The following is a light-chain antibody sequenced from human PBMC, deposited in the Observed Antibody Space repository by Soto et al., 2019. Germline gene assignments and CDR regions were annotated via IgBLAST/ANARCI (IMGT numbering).Light chain of an antibody. CDR1: QSISNY. V-gene: IGKV1-39*01. CDR2: AAS. Sequence: DVQMTQSPSPLSASVGDRVTITCRASQSISNYLNWYQQKPGKAPQLLIYAASSLPSGVPSRFSGSGSGTDFALTISSLQPEDIATYYCQQCYRSPPTFGQGTKLEIK. CDR3: QQCYRSPPT. J-gene: IGKJ2*01.